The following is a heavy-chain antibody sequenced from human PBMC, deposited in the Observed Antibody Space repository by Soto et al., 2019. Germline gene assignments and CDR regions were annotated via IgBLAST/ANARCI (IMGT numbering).Heavy chain of an antibody. CDR3: AAPYSSSWYYYYGMDV. CDR2: IVVGSGNT. V-gene: IGHV1-58*01. Sequence: ASVKVSCKASGFTFTSSAVQRVRQARGQRLEWIGWIVVGSGNTNYAQKFQERVTITRDMSTSTAYMELSSLRSEDTAVYYCAAPYSSSWYYYYGMDVWGQGTTVTVSS. CDR1: GFTFTSSA. J-gene: IGHJ6*02. D-gene: IGHD6-13*01.